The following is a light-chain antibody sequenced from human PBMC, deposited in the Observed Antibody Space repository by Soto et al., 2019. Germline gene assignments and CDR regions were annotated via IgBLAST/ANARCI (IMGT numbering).Light chain of an antibody. CDR1: SSHVGGYNY. V-gene: IGLV2-8*01. CDR2: EVS. Sequence: QSALTQPPSASGSPGQSVTISCTGTSSHVGGYNYVSWYQQHPGKAPKLMIYEVSERPSGVPDRFSGSMSVNTASLTVSGLQAEDEADYYFSSYAGSNNLVFGGGTKLTVL. CDR3: SSYAGSNNLV. J-gene: IGLJ3*02.